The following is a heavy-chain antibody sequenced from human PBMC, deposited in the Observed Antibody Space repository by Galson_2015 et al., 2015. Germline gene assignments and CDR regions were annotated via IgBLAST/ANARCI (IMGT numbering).Heavy chain of an antibody. J-gene: IGHJ4*02. CDR2: TYYRSKWYN. CDR3: ARNRGGSVHVFDY. Sequence: CAISGDSVSNNSAAWNWIRQSPLRGLEWLGRTYYRSKWYNDYAVSVKSRITINPDTSKNHFSLQLNSVTPEDTAVYYCARNRGGSVHVFDYWGQGTLVTVSS. CDR1: GDSVSNNSAA. D-gene: IGHD3-10*01. V-gene: IGHV6-1*01.